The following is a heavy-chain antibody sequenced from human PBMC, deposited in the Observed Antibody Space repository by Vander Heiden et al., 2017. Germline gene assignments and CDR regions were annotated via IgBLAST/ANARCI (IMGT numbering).Heavy chain of an antibody. V-gene: IGHV4-61*01. CDR3: ARDLFDDSESYGLDL. CDR1: GGSVSSGNHY. D-gene: IGHD3-22*01. CDR2: IYYSGRT. J-gene: IGHJ6*02. Sequence: QVQLQKSGPGLVRPSETLSLTCTVSGGSVSSGNHYWTWIRQPPGKGLEWIGYIYYSGRTNYSPSLKSRLTISVDTSKNHFSLKLRSVTAADTAVYFCARDLFDDSESYGLDLWGPGAAGTVSS.